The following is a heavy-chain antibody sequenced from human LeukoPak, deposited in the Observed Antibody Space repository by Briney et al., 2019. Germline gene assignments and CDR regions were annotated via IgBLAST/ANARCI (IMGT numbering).Heavy chain of an antibody. J-gene: IGHJ6*03. CDR1: GFTVSSNY. CDR3: ARDRGIVGTTGYYYMDV. V-gene: IGHV3-66*01. D-gene: IGHD1-26*01. CDR2: IYGDDST. Sequence: GGSLRLSCAASGFTVSSNYMSWVRQAPGKGLEWVSIIYGDDSTHYADSVKGRFTVSRDNSKNTLYLQMNSLRAEDTAVYYRARDRGIVGTTGYYYMDVWGKGTTVTVSS.